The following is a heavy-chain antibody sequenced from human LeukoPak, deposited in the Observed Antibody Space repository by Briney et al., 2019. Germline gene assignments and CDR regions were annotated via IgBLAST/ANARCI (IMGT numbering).Heavy chain of an antibody. Sequence: GGSLRLSCAASEFTFSSYAMNWVRQAPGKGLEWVSGISGSGDTTYYADSVKGRFTISRDKSKTTLYLQMNSLRAEDTAIYYCARADESLVYGMDVWGQGTTVIVSS. CDR3: ARADESLVYGMDV. J-gene: IGHJ6*02. CDR1: EFTFSSYA. V-gene: IGHV3-23*01. CDR2: ISGSGDTT.